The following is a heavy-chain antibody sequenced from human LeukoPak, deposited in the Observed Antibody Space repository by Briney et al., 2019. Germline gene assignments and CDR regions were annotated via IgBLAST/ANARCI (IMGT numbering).Heavy chain of an antibody. J-gene: IGHJ4*02. CDR2: MNPNSGNT. V-gene: IGHV1-8*01. D-gene: IGHD6-19*01. CDR3: ARGLSEAVAGSYYFDY. CDR1: GYTFTSYD. Sequence: GASVKVSCKASGYTFTSYDINWVRQVTGQGPEWMGWMNPNSGNTGYAQKFQGRVTMTRNTSISTAYMELSSLRSEDTAVYYCARGLSEAVAGSYYFDYWGQGTLVTVSS.